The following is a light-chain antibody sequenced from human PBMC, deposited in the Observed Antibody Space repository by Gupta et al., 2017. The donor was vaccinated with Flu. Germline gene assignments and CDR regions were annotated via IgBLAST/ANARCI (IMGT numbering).Light chain of an antibody. V-gene: IGKV3-15*01. CDR2: GAS. J-gene: IGKJ5*01. Sequence: GERATLSCRASQSLRSDLAWYQQKPGQAPRLLIYGASTRAAGVPARFSGSGSGTEFTLTISSLQSEDFAVYYCQQYHNWPPITFGQGTRLEIK. CDR3: QQYHNWPPIT. CDR1: QSLRSD.